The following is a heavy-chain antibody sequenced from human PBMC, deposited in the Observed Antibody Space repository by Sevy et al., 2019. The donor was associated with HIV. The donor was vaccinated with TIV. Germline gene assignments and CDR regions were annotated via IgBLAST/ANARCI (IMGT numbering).Heavy chain of an antibody. CDR3: ARDDGGYNGYYGMDV. CDR2: IRNKANSYTT. D-gene: IGHD4-17*01. V-gene: IGHV3-72*01. Sequence: GGSLRLSCAASGFTFSNHYMGWVRQAPGKGLEWVGGIRNKANSYTTENAASVKGRFTISREDSKNSLYLQITSLKTGDTAVYDFARDDGGYNGYYGMDVWGQGTTVTVSS. J-gene: IGHJ6*02. CDR1: GFTFSNHY.